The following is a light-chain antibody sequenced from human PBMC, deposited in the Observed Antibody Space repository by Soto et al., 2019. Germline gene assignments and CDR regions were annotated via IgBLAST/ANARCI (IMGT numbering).Light chain of an antibody. CDR1: QSVYNY. V-gene: IGKV3-15*01. Sequence: EIVMTHSPVTLSVSPGERATLSCRASQSVYNYLAWYQQKPGQAPRLLIYAASTRATGIPARFSGSGSGTEFTLIISSLQSEDFAVYYCQQYNNWPGTFGQGTKVDIK. CDR2: AAS. J-gene: IGKJ1*01. CDR3: QQYNNWPGT.